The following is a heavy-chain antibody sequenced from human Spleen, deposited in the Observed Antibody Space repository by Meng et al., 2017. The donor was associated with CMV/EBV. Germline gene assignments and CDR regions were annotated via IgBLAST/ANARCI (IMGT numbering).Heavy chain of an antibody. J-gene: IGHJ3*02. Sequence: GESLKISCAASGFTFGSYAMSWVRQAPRKGLEWVSSISGSGGYTYYADSVKGRFTISRDNSKNTLYLQMNSLRAEDTAVYYCAKGGPTRLSSFDIWGQGTMVTVSS. CDR1: GFTFGSYA. V-gene: IGHV3-23*01. D-gene: IGHD2/OR15-2a*01. CDR2: ISGSGGYT. CDR3: AKGGPTRLSSFDI.